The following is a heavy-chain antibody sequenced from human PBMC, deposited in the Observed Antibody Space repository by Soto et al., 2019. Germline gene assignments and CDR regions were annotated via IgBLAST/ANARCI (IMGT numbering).Heavy chain of an antibody. V-gene: IGHV1-18*01. J-gene: IGHJ4*02. Sequence: QVQLVQSGAEVKKPGASVKVSCKASGYTFTSYGISWVRQAPGQGLEWMGWISAYNGNTNYAQKLQGRVTMTTDTSXXTAYMELRSLRSDDTAVYYCARVRDYGDYEARFDYWGQGTLVTVSS. D-gene: IGHD4-17*01. CDR2: ISAYNGNT. CDR3: ARVRDYGDYEARFDY. CDR1: GYTFTSYG.